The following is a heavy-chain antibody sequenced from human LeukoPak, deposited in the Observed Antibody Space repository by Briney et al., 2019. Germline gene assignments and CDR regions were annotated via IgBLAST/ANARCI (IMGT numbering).Heavy chain of an antibody. CDR1: GFTFDDYA. Sequence: GGSLRLFCAASGFTFDDYAMHWVRQAPGKGLGWVSCISWNSGSIGYADSVKGRFTISRDNAKNSLYLQMNSLRAEDTALYYCAKDIARGLLDAFDIWGQGTMVTVSS. V-gene: IGHV3-9*01. CDR2: ISWNSGSI. J-gene: IGHJ3*02. D-gene: IGHD2-21*01. CDR3: AKDIARGLLDAFDI.